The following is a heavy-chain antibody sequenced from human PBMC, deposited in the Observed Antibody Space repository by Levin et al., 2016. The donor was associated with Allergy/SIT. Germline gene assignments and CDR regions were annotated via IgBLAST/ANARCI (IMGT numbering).Heavy chain of an antibody. Sequence: WVRQAPGQGLEWMGIINPSGGSTSYAQKFQGRVTMTRDTSTSTVYMELSSLRSEDTAVYYCARADCSGGGCQDPFDYWGQGTLVTVSS. V-gene: IGHV1-46*01. D-gene: IGHD2-15*01. CDR3: ARADCSGGGCQDPFDY. CDR2: INPSGGST. J-gene: IGHJ4*02.